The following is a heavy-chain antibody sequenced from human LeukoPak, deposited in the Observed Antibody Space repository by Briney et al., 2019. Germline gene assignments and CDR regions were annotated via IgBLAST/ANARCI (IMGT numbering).Heavy chain of an antibody. CDR3: ARGYSSSPNFDY. CDR2: IYSGGST. D-gene: IGHD6-6*01. CDR1: GFTVSSNY. J-gene: IGHJ4*02. V-gene: IGHV3-53*01. Sequence: PGGSLRLSCAAPGFTVSSNYMSWVRQAPGKGLEWVSVIYSGGSTYYADSVKGRFTISRDNSKNTLYLQMNSLRAEDTAVYYCARGYSSSPNFDYWGQGTLVTVSS.